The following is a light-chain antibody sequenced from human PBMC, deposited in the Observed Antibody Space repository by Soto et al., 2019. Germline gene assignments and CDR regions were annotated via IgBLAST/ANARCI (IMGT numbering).Light chain of an antibody. V-gene: IGLV2-18*01. CDR2: DVN. CDR3: SLYTSNGSLI. CDR1: TSDIDNYDS. J-gene: IGLJ1*01. Sequence: QSALTQPPSVSGTPAQTVTIPCTGTTSDIDNYDSVSWYQQAPGTAPNLIICDVNNRPSGAPDRFSGSTSGNTASLTISRLQAEDETDYFCSLYTSNGSLIFGPGTRSP.